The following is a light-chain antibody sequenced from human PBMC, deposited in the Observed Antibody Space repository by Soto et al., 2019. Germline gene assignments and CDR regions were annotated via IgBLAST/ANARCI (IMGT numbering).Light chain of an antibody. Sequence: EVRVTQSPATLSVSIGDRATLSCRASQSVSIILSWCQQKPGQAPSLLINGASTTATGIPARFSGSGSGTAFSPPISSLLYADFSVYYCRQYYNWHSLAFGRGTKVDI. J-gene: IGKJ4*01. CDR1: QSVSII. CDR2: GAS. CDR3: RQYYNWHSLA. V-gene: IGKV3-15*01.